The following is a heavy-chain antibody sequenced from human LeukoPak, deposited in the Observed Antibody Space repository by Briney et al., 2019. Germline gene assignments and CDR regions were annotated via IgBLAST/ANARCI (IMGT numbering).Heavy chain of an antibody. Sequence: GGSLRLSCAASGFTFSSYAMSWVRQAPGKGLEWVSVISGSGDSTYYADSVKGRFTISRDNSENLLYLQVNSLRPEDTAVYYCAKDSVVRGVVDYWGQGTLVTVSS. CDR2: ISGSGDST. V-gene: IGHV3-23*01. J-gene: IGHJ4*02. CDR1: GFTFSSYA. CDR3: AKDSVVRGVVDY. D-gene: IGHD3-10*01.